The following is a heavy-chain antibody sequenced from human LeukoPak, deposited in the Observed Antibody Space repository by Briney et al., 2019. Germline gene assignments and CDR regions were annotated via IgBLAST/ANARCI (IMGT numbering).Heavy chain of an antibody. CDR2: INPNIGGT. D-gene: IGHD1-26*01. CDR3: ARGDIVGTTDYRHFDY. Sequence: GASVKLSCKASGYTFTGYYMHWVRQAPGQGLEWMGWINPNIGGTKYAQKFQGRVTMTRDTSISTTYMELSRLRSDDTAVYYCARGDIVGTTDYRHFDYWGQGTLVTVSS. V-gene: IGHV1-2*02. CDR1: GYTFTGYY. J-gene: IGHJ4*02.